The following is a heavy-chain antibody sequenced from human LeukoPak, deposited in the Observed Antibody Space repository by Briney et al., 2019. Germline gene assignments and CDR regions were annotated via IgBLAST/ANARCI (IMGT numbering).Heavy chain of an antibody. CDR1: GGSISSSNYY. J-gene: IGHJ4*02. CDR2: IYYSGST. D-gene: IGHD3-22*01. CDR3: ARQTGDSSGYYYKDYFDY. Sequence: SSETLSLTCTVSGGSISSSNYYWGWIRQPPGKGPEWIGSIYYSGSTYYNPSLKSRVTISVDTSKNQFSLKLSSVTAADTAVYYCARQTGDSSGYYYKDYFDYWGQGTLVTVSS. V-gene: IGHV4-39*01.